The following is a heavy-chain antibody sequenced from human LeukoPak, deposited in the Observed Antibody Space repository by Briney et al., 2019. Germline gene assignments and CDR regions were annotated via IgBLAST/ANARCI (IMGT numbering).Heavy chain of an antibody. J-gene: IGHJ4*02. CDR2: VGPYNRKT. CDR3: ARGAPRGVWNFYFDY. CDR1: GYAFISYG. D-gene: IGHD1-7*01. V-gene: IGHV1-18*01. Sequence: ASVTVSCKASGYAFISYGIGWVRQAPGQGLEWMGWVGPYNRKTNYSQKFQGRVTMITDTSTNTAYLELRTLRSDDTAVYYCARGAPRGVWNFYFDYWGQGTLVTVSS.